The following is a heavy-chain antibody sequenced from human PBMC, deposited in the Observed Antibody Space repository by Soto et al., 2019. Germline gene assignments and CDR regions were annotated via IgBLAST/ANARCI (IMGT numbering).Heavy chain of an antibody. CDR2: IYYSGST. D-gene: IGHD1-26*01. V-gene: IGHV4-30-4*01. CDR3: AREQRRGRMLGGMDV. CDR1: GGSISSGDYY. J-gene: IGHJ6*02. Sequence: SETLSLTCTVSGGSISSGDYYWSWIRQPPGEGLEWIGYIYYSGSTYYNPSLKSRVTISVDTSKNQFSLKLSSVTAADTAVYYCAREQRRGRMLGGMDVWGQGTTITVYS.